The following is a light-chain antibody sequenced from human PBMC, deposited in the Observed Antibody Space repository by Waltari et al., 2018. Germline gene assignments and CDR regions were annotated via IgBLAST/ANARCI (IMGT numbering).Light chain of an antibody. CDR3: CSYAGSSTFV. CDR1: SSDVGGYNL. CDR2: EGS. V-gene: IGLV2-23*03. J-gene: IGLJ2*01. Sequence: QSALTQPASVSGSPGQSITISCTGTSSDVGGYNLVSWYQQHPGKAPKPRIYEGSKRPSWVSNRFSGSKSGNTASLTISGLQAEDEADYYCCSYAGSSTFVFGGGTKLTVL.